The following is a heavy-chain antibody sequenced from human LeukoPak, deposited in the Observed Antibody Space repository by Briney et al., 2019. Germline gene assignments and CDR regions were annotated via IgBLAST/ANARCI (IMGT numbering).Heavy chain of an antibody. V-gene: IGHV4-34*01. Sequence: SETLSLTCAVYGGSFSGYYWSWIRQPPGKGLEWIGEINHSGSTNYNPSLKSRVTISVDTSKNQFSLKLSSVTAADTAVYYCARDGRGLDYWGQGTLVTVSS. D-gene: IGHD3-10*01. CDR3: ARDGRGLDY. CDR2: INHSGST. J-gene: IGHJ4*02. CDR1: GGSFSGYY.